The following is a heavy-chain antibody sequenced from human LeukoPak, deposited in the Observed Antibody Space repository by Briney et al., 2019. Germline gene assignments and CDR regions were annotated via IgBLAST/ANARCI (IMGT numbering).Heavy chain of an antibody. CDR2: IIPIFGTA. V-gene: IGHV1-69*05. CDR1: GGTFSSYA. CDR3: ARGVDILTGLNPSDGER. Sequence: GASVKVSCKASGGTFSSYAISWVRQAPGQGLEWMGGIIPIFGTANYAQKFQGRVTITTDESTSTAYMELSSLRSEDTAVYYCARGVDILTGLNPSDGERWGQGTLLTVSS. J-gene: IGHJ4*02. D-gene: IGHD3-9*01.